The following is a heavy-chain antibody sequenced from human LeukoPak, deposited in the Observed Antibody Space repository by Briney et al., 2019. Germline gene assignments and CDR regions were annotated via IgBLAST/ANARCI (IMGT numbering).Heavy chain of an antibody. Sequence: SETLSLTCTVSGGSISSYYWGWIRQPPGKGLEWIGYIYYSGSTNYNPSLKSRVTISVDTSKNQFSLKLSSVTAADTAVYYCARQSGTYYYGSGSRTTPYGMDVWGQGTTVTVSS. CDR1: GGSISSYY. CDR3: ARQSGTYYYGSGSRTTPYGMDV. D-gene: IGHD3-10*01. CDR2: IYYSGST. J-gene: IGHJ6*02. V-gene: IGHV4-59*08.